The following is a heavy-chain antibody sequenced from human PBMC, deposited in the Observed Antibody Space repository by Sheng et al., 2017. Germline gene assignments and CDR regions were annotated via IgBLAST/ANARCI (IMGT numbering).Heavy chain of an antibody. Sequence: QVQLVESGGGVVQPGRSLRLSCAASGFTFSSYAMHWVRQAPGKGLEWVAVISYDGSNKYYADSVKGRFTISRDNSKNTLYLQMNSLRAEDTAVYYCARVGGVLWFGELFWFDPWGQEPVVTVSS. CDR3: ARVGGVLWFGELFWFDP. J-gene: IGHJ5*02. CDR1: GFTFSSYA. V-gene: IGHV3-30*04. CDR2: ISYDGSNK. D-gene: IGHD3-10*01.